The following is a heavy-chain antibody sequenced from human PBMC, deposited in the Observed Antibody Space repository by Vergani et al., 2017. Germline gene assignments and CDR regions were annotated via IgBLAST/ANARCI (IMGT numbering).Heavy chain of an antibody. CDR2: IYYSGST. CDR3: ARIVGGAHTMFGVVIGGWYFDL. D-gene: IGHD3-3*01. CDR1: GGSISSSSYY. V-gene: IGHV4-39*01. J-gene: IGHJ2*01. Sequence: QLQLQESGPGLVKPSETLSLTCTVSGGSISSSSYYWGWIRQPPGKGLEWIGSIYYSGSTYYTPSLKSRVTISVDTSKNQFSLKLSSVTAADTAVYYCARIVGGAHTMFGVVIGGWYFDLWGRGTLVTVSS.